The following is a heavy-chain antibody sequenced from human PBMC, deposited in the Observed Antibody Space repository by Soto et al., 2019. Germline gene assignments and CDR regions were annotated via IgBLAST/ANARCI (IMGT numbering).Heavy chain of an antibody. CDR1: GYMLTGYS. D-gene: IGHD2-15*01. CDR2: VNPGGGSR. CDR3: AREENCSHRTCYYDYLQR. V-gene: IGHV1-46*01. Sequence: ASVEVAFKASGYMLTGYSMHWVRHAPGQGLEWMGVVNPGGGSRDYAQKFQGRITMTRDTSTSTVYMDLSSLTSEDTAASYSAREENCSHRTCYYDYLQRWGQRTLVNVSS. J-gene: IGHJ4*02.